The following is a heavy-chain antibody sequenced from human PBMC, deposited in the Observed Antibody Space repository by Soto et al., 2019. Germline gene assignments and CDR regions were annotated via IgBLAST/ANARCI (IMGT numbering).Heavy chain of an antibody. CDR2: IYVTGST. Sequence: QVQLQESGPGLVKPSETLSLTCSVSGGTISKSFWSWVRKPVGRGLEWMGRIYVTGSTDYNPSLKARITMSVNIVKKTFSLRLTSVTAADTGVYYCVRDGSKTLREWFDPWGQGLKVTVAS. J-gene: IGHJ5*02. CDR3: VRDGSKTLREWFDP. V-gene: IGHV4-4*07. CDR1: GGTISKSF.